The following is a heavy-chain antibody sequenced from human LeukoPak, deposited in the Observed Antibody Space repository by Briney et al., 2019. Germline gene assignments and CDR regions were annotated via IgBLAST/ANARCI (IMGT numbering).Heavy chain of an antibody. D-gene: IGHD6-13*01. CDR3: AREGENVGGQQLGPDAFDI. CDR1: GFTFSSYS. CDR2: ISSSSSYI. V-gene: IGHV3-21*01. J-gene: IGHJ3*02. Sequence: GGSLRLSCAASGFTFSSYSMNWVRQAPGKGLEWVSSISSSSSYIYYADSVKGRFTISRDNAKNSLYLQMNSLRAEDTAVYYCAREGENVGGQQLGPDAFDIWGQGTMVTVSS.